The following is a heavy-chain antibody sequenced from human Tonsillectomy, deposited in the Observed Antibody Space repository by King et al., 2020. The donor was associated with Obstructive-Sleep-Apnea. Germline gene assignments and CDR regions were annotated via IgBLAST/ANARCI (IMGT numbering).Heavy chain of an antibody. J-gene: IGHJ6*02. CDR2: IRSKDNNYAT. CDR3: TRPGGDASYYYGMDV. Sequence: VQLVESGGGLVQPGGSLKLSCAASGFIISGSAMHWVRQASGKGLDWICRIRSKDNNYATAYAASVKGRFTVSRDDSKNTAYLQMNSLKTEDTAVYYCTRPGGDASYYYGMDVWGQGATVTVSS. D-gene: IGHD2-21*02. CDR1: GFIISGSA. V-gene: IGHV3-73*02.